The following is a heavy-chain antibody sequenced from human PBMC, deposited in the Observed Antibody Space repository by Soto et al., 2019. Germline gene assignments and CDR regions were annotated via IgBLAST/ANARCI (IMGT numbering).Heavy chain of an antibody. V-gene: IGHV4-34*01. Sequence: SETLSLTCAVYGGSFSGYYWSWIRQPPGKGLEWIGEINHSGSTNYNPSLKSRVTISVDTSKNQFSLKLSSVTAADTAVYYCARTLLYCSSTSCHYYYYYGMDVWGQGTTVTVSS. CDR2: INHSGST. CDR3: ARTLLYCSSTSCHYYYYYGMDV. J-gene: IGHJ6*02. CDR1: GGSFSGYY. D-gene: IGHD2-2*01.